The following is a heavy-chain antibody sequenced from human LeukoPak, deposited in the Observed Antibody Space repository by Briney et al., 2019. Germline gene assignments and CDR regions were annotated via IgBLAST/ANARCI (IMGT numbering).Heavy chain of an antibody. J-gene: IGHJ5*02. CDR2: INHRGST. CDR3: AKSLYGSGSYYNWFDP. V-gene: IGHV4-34*01. D-gene: IGHD3-10*01. Sequence: PSETLSLTCTVSGGSISSYYWGWIRQPPGKGLEWLGEINHRGSTNYNPSLKRRVTISLDTSKNQFSLKLSSVTAADTAVYYCAKSLYGSGSYYNWFDPWGQGTLVTVSS. CDR1: GGSISSYY.